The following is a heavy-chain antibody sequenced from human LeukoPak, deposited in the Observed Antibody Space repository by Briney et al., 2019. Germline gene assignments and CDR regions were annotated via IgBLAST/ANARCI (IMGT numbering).Heavy chain of an antibody. D-gene: IGHD3-10*01. V-gene: IGHV4-39*01. Sequence: PSETLSLTCTVSGGSISSSSYYWGWIRQPPGKGLEWIGSIYYSGSTYYNPSLKSRVTISVDTSKNQFSLRLSSVTAADTAVYYCARQFMVRGVKVPWFDPWGQGTLVTVSS. CDR2: IYYSGST. CDR1: GGSISSSSYY. J-gene: IGHJ5*02. CDR3: ARQFMVRGVKVPWFDP.